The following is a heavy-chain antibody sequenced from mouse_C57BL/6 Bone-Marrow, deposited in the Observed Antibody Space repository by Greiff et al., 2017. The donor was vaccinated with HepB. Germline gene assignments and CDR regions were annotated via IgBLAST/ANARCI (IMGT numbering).Heavy chain of an antibody. Sequence: QVQLQQPGAELVMPGASVKLSCKASGYTFTSYWMHWVKQRPGQGLEWIGEIDPSDSYTNYNQKFKGKSTLTVDKSSSTAYMQLRSLTSEDSAVYYCARYSYGFAYWGQGTLVTVSA. D-gene: IGHD2-12*01. CDR2: IDPSDSYT. CDR3: ARYSYGFAY. J-gene: IGHJ3*01. CDR1: GYTFTSYW. V-gene: IGHV1-69*01.